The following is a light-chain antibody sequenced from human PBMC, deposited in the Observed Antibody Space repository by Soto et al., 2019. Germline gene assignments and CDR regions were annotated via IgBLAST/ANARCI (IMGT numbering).Light chain of an antibody. CDR2: DAS. J-gene: IGKJ4*01. V-gene: IGKV3-11*01. CDR3: QQRSSWPLT. CDR1: QSISGY. Sequence: EIVLTQSPATLSLSPGEGATLSCRASQSISGYAAWYQQKPGLAPRLLIYDASNRASGIPARFSGSGSGTDFTLTISSLEPEDFAVYYCQQRSSWPLTFGGGTKVEIK.